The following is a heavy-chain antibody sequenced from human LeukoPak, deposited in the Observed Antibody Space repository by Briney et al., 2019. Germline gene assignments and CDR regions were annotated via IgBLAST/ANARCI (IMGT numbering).Heavy chain of an antibody. Sequence: SQTLSLTCTVSGDSITSGTYYWTWIRQHPGKGLEWIGYNYYTGVTYYNPSLMGRLTISVDTSKNQFSLKMNSVTAADTAVYYCARYTSLSSNWFDPWGQGTLVTVSS. CDR1: GDSITSGTYY. V-gene: IGHV4-31*03. J-gene: IGHJ5*02. CDR2: NYYTGVT. D-gene: IGHD2/OR15-2a*01. CDR3: ARYTSLSSNWFDP.